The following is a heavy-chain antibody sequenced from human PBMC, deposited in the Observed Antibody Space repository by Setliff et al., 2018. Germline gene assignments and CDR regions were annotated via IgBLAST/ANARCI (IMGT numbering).Heavy chain of an antibody. CDR1: GGTFRSYG. CDR3: ARASRFGTIKYRGDYYMDV. D-gene: IGHD3-10*01. V-gene: IGHV7-4-1*02. J-gene: IGHJ6*03. CDR2: INTNTGNP. Sequence: ASVKVSCKASGGTFRSYGISWVRQAPGQGLEWMGWINTNTGNPSYAQGFTGRFVFSLDTSVSTAYLQISSLKAEDTALYYCARASRFGTIKYRGDYYMDVWGKGTTVTVSS.